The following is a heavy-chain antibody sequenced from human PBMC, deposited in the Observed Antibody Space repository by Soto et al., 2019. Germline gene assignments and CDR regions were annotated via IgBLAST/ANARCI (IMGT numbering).Heavy chain of an antibody. CDR3: ARPRGKMATIPRSFNDAFDI. J-gene: IGHJ3*02. CDR2: IIPIFGTA. V-gene: IGHV1-69*01. CDR1: GGTFSSYA. Sequence: QVQLVQSGAEVKKPGSSVKVSCKASGGTFSSYAISWVRQAPGQGLEWMGGIIPIFGTANYAQKFQGRVTITADESTSTAYMELSSLRSEDTAVYYCARPRGKMATIPRSFNDAFDIWGQGTMVTVSS. D-gene: IGHD5-12*01.